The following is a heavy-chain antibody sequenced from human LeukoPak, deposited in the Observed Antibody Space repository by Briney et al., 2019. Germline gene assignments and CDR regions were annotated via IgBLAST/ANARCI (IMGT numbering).Heavy chain of an antibody. Sequence: GGSLRLSCTASGFTFSDYWMTWVRQAPGKGLEWVAIVSGSGGTTDYADSVKGRFTISRDNSNNMVYLQLNRLRVEDTAVYYCAKARGTFGAIISDPFDVWGHGTMVIVSS. CDR2: VSGSGGTT. CDR3: AKARGTFGAIISDPFDV. J-gene: IGHJ3*01. CDR1: GFTFSDYW. D-gene: IGHD3-3*01. V-gene: IGHV3-23*01.